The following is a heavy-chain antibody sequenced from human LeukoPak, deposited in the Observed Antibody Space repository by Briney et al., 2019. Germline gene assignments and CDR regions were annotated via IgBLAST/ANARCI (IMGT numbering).Heavy chain of an antibody. CDR2: ISGSGGST. J-gene: IGHJ4*02. CDR3: AKPAGIGYFDY. CDR1: GFTFSSYA. V-gene: IGHV3-23*01. Sequence: GGSLRLSCAASGFTFSSYAMSWVRQAPGKGLEWVSGISGSGGSTYYADSAKGRFTISRDNSKNTLYLQMNSLRAEETAVYYCAKPAGIGYFDYWGQGTLVTVSS.